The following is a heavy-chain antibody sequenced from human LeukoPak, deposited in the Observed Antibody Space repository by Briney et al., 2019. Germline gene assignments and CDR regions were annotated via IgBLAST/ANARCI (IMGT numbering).Heavy chain of an antibody. V-gene: IGHV3-23*01. CDR3: AKQPYNYYYLDV. CDR1: GLTFHDYA. D-gene: IGHD2-21*01. Sequence: PGGSLRLSCAISGLTFHDYAMTWVRQAPGKGLEWVSTIVGDSSKTYYADSVKGRFTISSDNSNYMLFLHMNNLRAEDTAIYYCAKQPYNYYYLDVWGKGTTVTVSS. J-gene: IGHJ6*03. CDR2: IVGDSSKT.